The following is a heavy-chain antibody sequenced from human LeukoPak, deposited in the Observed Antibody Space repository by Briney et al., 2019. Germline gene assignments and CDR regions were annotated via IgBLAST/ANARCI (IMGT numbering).Heavy chain of an antibody. CDR3: ATYNDSGPCKD. J-gene: IGHJ4*02. Sequence: PGGSLRLSCAASGFTFSNYWMTWVRQAPGKGLEWVANIKKDGGDKYYVDSVKGRFTISRDNTKNLLYLQMNSLRAEDTAMYYCATYNDSGPCKDWGQGTLVTISS. CDR2: IKKDGGDK. V-gene: IGHV3-7*05. D-gene: IGHD2-15*01. CDR1: GFTFSNYW.